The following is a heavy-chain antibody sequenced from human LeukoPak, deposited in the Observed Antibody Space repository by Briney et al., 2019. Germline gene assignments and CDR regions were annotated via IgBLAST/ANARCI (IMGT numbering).Heavy chain of an antibody. CDR3: ARRVFSAYYFDY. J-gene: IGHJ4*02. Sequence: GSRRLSCAASGFTFSSYWMSWVSQAPGKGLEWVANIKQDGSEKYYVDSVKGRFTISRDNAKNSLYLQMNSLRAEDTAVYYCARRVFSAYYFDYWGQGTLVTVSS. D-gene: IGHD3-16*01. CDR1: GFTFSSYW. V-gene: IGHV3-7*05. CDR2: IKQDGSEK.